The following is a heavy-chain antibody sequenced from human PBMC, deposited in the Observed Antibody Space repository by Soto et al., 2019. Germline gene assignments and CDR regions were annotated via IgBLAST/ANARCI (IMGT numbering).Heavy chain of an antibody. CDR2: INHSGST. CDR3: ARVVAVAGKGGINERNYYYYGMDV. CDR1: VGSFSGYY. J-gene: IGHJ6*02. D-gene: IGHD6-19*01. V-gene: IGHV4-34*01. Sequence: SETLSLTCAVYVGSFSGYYWSLIRPPPGKGLEWIGEINHSGSTNYNPSLKSRVTISVYTSKNQFSLKLSSVTAADTAVYYCARVVAVAGKGGINERNYYYYGMDVWGQGTKVTVSS.